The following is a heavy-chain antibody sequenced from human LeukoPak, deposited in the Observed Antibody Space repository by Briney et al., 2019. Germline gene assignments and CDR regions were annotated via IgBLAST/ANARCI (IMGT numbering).Heavy chain of an antibody. Sequence: SETLSLTCTVSGGSISSYYWRWIGQPPGKGLEWVGYIYYSGSTNYNPSLKSRVTISVDTSKNQFSLKLSSVTAADTAVYYCARQSIAARRDFDYWGQGTLVTVSS. CDR3: ARQSIAARRDFDY. V-gene: IGHV4-59*08. CDR2: IYYSGST. CDR1: GGSISSYY. D-gene: IGHD6-6*01. J-gene: IGHJ4*02.